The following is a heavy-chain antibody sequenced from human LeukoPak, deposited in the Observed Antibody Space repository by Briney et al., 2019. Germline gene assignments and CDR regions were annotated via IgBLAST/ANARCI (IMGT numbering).Heavy chain of an antibody. Sequence: PGGSLRLSCAASGFTFSSYGMHWVRQAPGKGLEWVAFIRYDGSNKYYADSVKGRFTISRDNAKNSLYLQMNSLRAEDTAVYYCARTGAIVGATKGLDYWGQGTLVTVSS. V-gene: IGHV3-30*02. J-gene: IGHJ4*02. CDR3: ARTGAIVGATKGLDY. D-gene: IGHD1-26*01. CDR2: IRYDGSNK. CDR1: GFTFSSYG.